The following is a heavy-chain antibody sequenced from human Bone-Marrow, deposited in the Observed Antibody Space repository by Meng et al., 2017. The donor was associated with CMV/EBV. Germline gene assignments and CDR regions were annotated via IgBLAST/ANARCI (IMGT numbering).Heavy chain of an antibody. CDR3: ARDIRWNYGPGY. J-gene: IGHJ4*02. D-gene: IGHD1-7*01. V-gene: IGHV3-21*01. CDR2: VSSSSTYI. CDR1: GFTFSSYS. Sequence: GESLKISCAVSGFTFSSYSMNWVRQAPGKGLEWVSSVSSSSTYIYYADSVKGRFTISRDNANNSLYLHMNSLGAEDTAVYYCARDIRWNYGPGYWGQGTLVTGSS.